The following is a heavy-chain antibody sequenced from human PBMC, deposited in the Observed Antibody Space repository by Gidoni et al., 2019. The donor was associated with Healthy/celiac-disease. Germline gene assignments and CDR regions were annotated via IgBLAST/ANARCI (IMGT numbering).Heavy chain of an antibody. CDR3: TTEKYDSSGQSRYAFDI. CDR2: IKSKTDGGTT. D-gene: IGHD3-22*01. CDR1: GFTFSNAW. J-gene: IGHJ3*02. Sequence: EVQLVESGGGLVKPGGSLRLSCAASGFTFSNAWMSWVRQAPGKGLEWVGRIKSKTDGGTTDYAAPVKGRFTISRDDSKNTLYLQMNSLKTEDTAVYYCTTEKYDSSGQSRYAFDIWGQGTMVTVSS. V-gene: IGHV3-15*01.